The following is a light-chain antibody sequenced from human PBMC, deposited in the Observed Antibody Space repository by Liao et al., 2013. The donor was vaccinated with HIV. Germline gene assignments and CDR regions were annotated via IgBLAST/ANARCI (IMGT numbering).Light chain of an antibody. CDR3: QSADSSGTYV. CDR2: KDS. Sequence: SYELTQPPSVSVSPGQTARITCSGEALTKQYAYWYQQKPGQAPVLLIYKDSERPSGIPERFSGSSSGTTVTLTISGVQAEDEADYYCQSADSSGTYVFGTGTKVTVL. J-gene: IGLJ1*01. CDR1: ALTKQY. V-gene: IGLV3-25*03.